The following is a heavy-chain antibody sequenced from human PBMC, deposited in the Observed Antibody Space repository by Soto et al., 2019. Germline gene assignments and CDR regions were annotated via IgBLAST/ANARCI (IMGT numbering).Heavy chain of an antibody. CDR3: ARDNYDKRFGFDY. CDR1: GYTFRSHG. J-gene: IGHJ4*02. D-gene: IGHD3-22*01. CDR2: ISAYNGNT. Sequence: GASVKVSCKASGYTFRSHGITWVRQAPVQGLEWMGWISAYNGNTNYAQKLQGRVTMTTDTSTSTAYMELRSLRSDDTAVYYCARDNYDKRFGFDYWGQGTLVTVSS. V-gene: IGHV1-18*01.